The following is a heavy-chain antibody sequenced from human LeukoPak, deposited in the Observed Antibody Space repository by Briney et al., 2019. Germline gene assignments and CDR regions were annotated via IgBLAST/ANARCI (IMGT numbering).Heavy chain of an antibody. CDR1: GFTFSSYG. D-gene: IGHD3-9*01. CDR3: AEGRYYNILTGYYRNDGLDV. J-gene: IGHJ3*01. V-gene: IGHV3-30*02. Sequence: GGTLRLSCAASGFTFSSYGMHWVRQAPGKGLEWILFIRYGGSNKYYADSVKGRFTISRDNSKNTLYLQMNSLRAEDTAVYYCAEGRYYNILTGYYRNDGLDVWGQGTMVTVSS. CDR2: IRYGGSNK.